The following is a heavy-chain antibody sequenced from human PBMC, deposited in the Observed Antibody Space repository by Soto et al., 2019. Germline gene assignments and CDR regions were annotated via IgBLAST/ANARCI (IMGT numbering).Heavy chain of an antibody. J-gene: IGHJ4*02. D-gene: IGHD4-17*01. Sequence: SETRSLPCAVSGGYISSGGYSWSWIRQPPGKGLEWIGYIYHSGSTYYNPSLKSRVTLSVDRSKNQFSLKLRSVTAADTAVFYRAMARPDSSGADYGDWSQGAGVPDS. CDR1: GGYISSGGYS. CDR3: AMARPDSSGADYGD. V-gene: IGHV4-30-2*01. CDR2: IYHSGST.